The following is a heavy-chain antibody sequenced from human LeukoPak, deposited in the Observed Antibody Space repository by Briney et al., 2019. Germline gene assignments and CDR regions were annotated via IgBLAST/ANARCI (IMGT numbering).Heavy chain of an antibody. D-gene: IGHD2/OR15-2a*01. CDR2: INPRSGGA. Sequence: ASVKVSCKASGYTFTAYYMHWVRQAPGQGLEWMGWINPRSGGAKFAQKFQGRVTMTRDTSISTAYMEVIRLRSDDTAVYYCMTFGASAEDYMDVWGKGTTVTVSS. J-gene: IGHJ6*03. CDR3: MTFGASAEDYMDV. CDR1: GYTFTAYY. V-gene: IGHV1-2*02.